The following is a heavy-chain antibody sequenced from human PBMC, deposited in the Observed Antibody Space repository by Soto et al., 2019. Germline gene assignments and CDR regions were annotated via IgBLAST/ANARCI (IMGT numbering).Heavy chain of an antibody. D-gene: IGHD6-19*01. Sequence: QVQLVESGGGVVQPGRSLRLSCAASGFTFSSYGMHWVRQAPGKGLEWVAVISYDGRNKYYADSVKGRFTISRDNSKNTLYLQMNSLRADDTAVYYCAKDEKGRIAVSGLDYWGQGTLVSVSS. CDR2: ISYDGRNK. J-gene: IGHJ4*02. V-gene: IGHV3-30*18. CDR3: AKDEKGRIAVSGLDY. CDR1: GFTFSSYG.